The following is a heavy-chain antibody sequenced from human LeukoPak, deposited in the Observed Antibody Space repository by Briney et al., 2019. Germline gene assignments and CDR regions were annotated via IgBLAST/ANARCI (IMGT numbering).Heavy chain of an antibody. CDR2: VYRSGST. Sequence: SETLSLTCTVSGGSISSGSYYWTWIRQSAGKGLEWIGRVYRSGSTNYNPSLKSRVSMSIDTSRNQFSLKLSSVTVADTAVYYCARDALEIDPYYFDPWGQGTLVTVSS. D-gene: IGHD1-1*01. J-gene: IGHJ4*02. V-gene: IGHV4-61*02. CDR3: ARDALEIDPYYFDP. CDR1: GGSISSGSYY.